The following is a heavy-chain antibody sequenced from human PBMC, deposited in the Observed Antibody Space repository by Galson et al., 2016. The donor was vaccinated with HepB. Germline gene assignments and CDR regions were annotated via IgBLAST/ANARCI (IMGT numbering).Heavy chain of an antibody. CDR2: ISGSVVTT. J-gene: IGHJ3*02. V-gene: IGHV3-23*01. Sequence: SLRLSCAASGFTFSSYTMSWVRQAPGKGLEWVSVISGSVVTTHYADSVKGRFTISRDTSKKTLYLQMNSLRAEDMAVYYCAKVVGRFGTGGDAFDMWGQGTMVTVSS. CDR1: GFTFSSYT. D-gene: IGHD3-10*01. CDR3: AKVVGRFGTGGDAFDM.